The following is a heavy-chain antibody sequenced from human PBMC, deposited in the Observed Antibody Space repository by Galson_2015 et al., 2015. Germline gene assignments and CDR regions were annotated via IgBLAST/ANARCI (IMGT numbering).Heavy chain of an antibody. J-gene: IGHJ1*01. Sequence: SVKVSCKASGYTFTNYGISWLRQAPGQGLEWMGWIRANTGNTNYAQKFKGRVTMTTDKSTTTASMELRSLRSDDTAVYYCARLPSYVIAEYFHPWGQGTLVTVSS. D-gene: IGHD3-16*01. CDR1: GYTFTNYG. V-gene: IGHV1-18*01. CDR2: IRANTGNT. CDR3: ARLPSYVIAEYFHP.